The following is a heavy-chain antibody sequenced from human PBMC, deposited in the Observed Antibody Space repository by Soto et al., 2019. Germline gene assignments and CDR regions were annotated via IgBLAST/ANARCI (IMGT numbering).Heavy chain of an antibody. J-gene: IGHJ4*02. CDR1: GSTFSSYS. Sequence: GGSLRLSCAASGSTFSSYSMNWVRQAPGKGLEWISSISSSSSSTIYYADSVKGRFTISRDNAKNSLYLQMNSLRAEDTAVYYCARSTFDYWGQGTLVTVSS. CDR3: ARSTFDY. CDR2: ISSSSSSTI. V-gene: IGHV3-48*01.